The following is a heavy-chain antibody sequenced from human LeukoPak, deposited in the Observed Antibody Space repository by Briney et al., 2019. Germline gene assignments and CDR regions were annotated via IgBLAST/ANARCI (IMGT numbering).Heavy chain of an antibody. J-gene: IGHJ4*02. D-gene: IGHD3-22*01. CDR2: ISDSGSST. CDR3: AKRGVVIRVILVGFHKEAYYFDS. Sequence: GGSLRLSCAVSGITLSNYGMSWVRQPPGKGQEWVAGISDSGSSTNYADSVKGRFTISRDNPKNTLYLQMNSLRAEDTAVYFCAKRGVVIRVILVGFHKEAYYFDSWGQGALVTVSS. CDR1: GITLSNYG. V-gene: IGHV3-23*01.